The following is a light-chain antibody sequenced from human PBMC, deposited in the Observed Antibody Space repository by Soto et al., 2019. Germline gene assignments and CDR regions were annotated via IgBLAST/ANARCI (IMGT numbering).Light chain of an antibody. J-gene: IGKJ1*01. CDR2: DAS. CDR1: QSLSSY. Sequence: EIVLTQSPATLSLSPGERATLSCRASQSLSSYLAWYQQKPGQAPRLLMYDASNRASGIPARFSGSGSGTDFTLTIGSLEPEDFAVYYCQHSRAFGQGTKVEI. CDR3: QHSRA. V-gene: IGKV3-11*01.